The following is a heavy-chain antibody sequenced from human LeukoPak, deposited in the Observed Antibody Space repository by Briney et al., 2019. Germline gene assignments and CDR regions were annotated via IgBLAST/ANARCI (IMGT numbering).Heavy chain of an antibody. D-gene: IGHD2-15*01. V-gene: IGHV4-39*07. CDR3: ARDVSGYCSGGSCYPGWYWFDP. Sequence: PSETLSLTCTVSGGSISSSSYYWGWIRQPPGKGLEWIGSIYYSGSTYYNPSLRSRVTISVDKSKNQFSLKLSSVTAADTAVYYCARDVSGYCSGGSCYPGWYWFDPWGQGTLVTVSS. CDR2: IYYSGST. J-gene: IGHJ5*02. CDR1: GGSISSSSYY.